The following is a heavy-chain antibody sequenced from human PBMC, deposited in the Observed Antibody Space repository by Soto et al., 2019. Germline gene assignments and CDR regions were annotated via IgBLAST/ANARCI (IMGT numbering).Heavy chain of an antibody. J-gene: IGHJ6*02. V-gene: IGHV3-15*01. Sequence: EVQLVESGGGLVKPGGSLRLSCAASGFTFNNAWMTWVRRAPGKGLEWIGRIKNKADGGTTDYAAPVKGRFTISRDDSKNMLYLQMHSLKTEDTAVYDCSTGGYCGGDWCYASSYGIDVWGQGTTVTVSS. CDR2: IKNKADGGTT. D-gene: IGHD2-21*02. CDR3: STGGYCGGDWCYASSYGIDV. CDR1: GFTFNNAW.